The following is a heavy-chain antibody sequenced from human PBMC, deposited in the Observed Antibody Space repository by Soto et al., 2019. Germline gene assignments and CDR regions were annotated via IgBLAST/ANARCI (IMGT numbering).Heavy chain of an antibody. CDR2: ISGSGGST. Sequence: GGSLRLSCAASGFTFSSYAMSWVRQAPGKGLEWVSAISGSGGSTYYTDSVKGRFTISRDNSKNTLYLQMNSLRAEDTAVYYCAKAGLGISLNWNDAVFDYWGQGTLVTVSS. CDR3: AKAGLGISLNWNDAVFDY. CDR1: GFTFSSYA. V-gene: IGHV3-23*01. D-gene: IGHD1-1*01. J-gene: IGHJ4*02.